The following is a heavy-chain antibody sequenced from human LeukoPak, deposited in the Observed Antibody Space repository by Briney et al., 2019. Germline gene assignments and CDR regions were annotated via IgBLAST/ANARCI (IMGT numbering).Heavy chain of an antibody. CDR3: VRGNYCSSSSFPCDY. Sequence: SETLSLPCPASGGSIISYYWGWIRQPAGKGLEWIGRISTSGRTNYNPSLLSRVTMSPDTSSNQFSLKLSSVTAAYTAVYYCVRGNYCSSSSFPCDYCGQGTLVTVSS. J-gene: IGHJ4*02. V-gene: IGHV4-4*07. CDR2: ISTSGRT. D-gene: IGHD2-2*01. CDR1: GGSIISYY.